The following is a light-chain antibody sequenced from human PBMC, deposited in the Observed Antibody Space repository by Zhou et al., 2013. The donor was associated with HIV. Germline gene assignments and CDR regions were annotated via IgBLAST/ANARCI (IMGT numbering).Light chain of an antibody. CDR2: KAS. V-gene: IGKV1-5*03. J-gene: IGKJ4*01. Sequence: DIQMTQSPSTLSASVGDRVTITCRASQSISSWLAWYQQKPGKAPKLLIYKASSLESGVPSRFSGSGSGTEFTLTISSLQPDDFATYYCQQCYSYPLTFGGGTKVESK. CDR1: QSISSW. CDR3: QQCYSYPLT.